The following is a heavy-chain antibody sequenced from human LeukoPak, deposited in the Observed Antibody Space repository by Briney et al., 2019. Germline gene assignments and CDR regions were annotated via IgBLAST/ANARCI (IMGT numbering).Heavy chain of an antibody. J-gene: IGHJ4*02. D-gene: IGHD4-17*01. CDR1: GFTFNGYS. Sequence: PGGSLRLSCTASGFTFNGYSMNWVRQAPGKGLEWVSSISTSSSYIYYADSVKGRFTISRNNPKNSLYLQMNSLRAEDTAVYYCARNRGDPSYFDYGGQGTLVTVSS. V-gene: IGHV3-21*01. CDR2: ISTSSSYI. CDR3: ARNRGDPSYFDY.